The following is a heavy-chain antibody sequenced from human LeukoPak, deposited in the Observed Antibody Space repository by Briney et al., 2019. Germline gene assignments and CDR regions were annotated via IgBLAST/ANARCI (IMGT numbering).Heavy chain of an antibody. CDR1: GGSIRSYY. V-gene: IGHV4-59*01. Sequence: SETLSLTCTVSGGSIRSYYWSWIRQPPGKGLEWIGYIYHSGSTNYNPSLKSRVTISVDTSKNQFSLKLRSVTAADTAVYYCATMVQGVHTYFGSWSQGNVVAVSS. J-gene: IGHJ4*02. D-gene: IGHD3-10*01. CDR3: ATMVQGVHTYFGS. CDR2: IYHSGST.